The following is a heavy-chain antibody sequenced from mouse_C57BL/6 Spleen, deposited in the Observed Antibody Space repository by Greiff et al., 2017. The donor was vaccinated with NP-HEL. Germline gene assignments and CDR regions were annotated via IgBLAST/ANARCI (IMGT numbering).Heavy chain of an antibody. D-gene: IGHD4-1*01. V-gene: IGHV1-81*01. CDR3: ARGGLGPDYYAMDY. CDR1: GYTFTSYG. Sequence: VQLQQSGAELARPGASVKLSCKASGYTFTSYGISWVKQRPGQGLEWIGEIYPRSGNTYYNEKFKGKATLTADKSSSTAYMELRSLTSEDSAVYFCARGGLGPDYYAMDYWGQGTSVTVSS. CDR2: IYPRSGNT. J-gene: IGHJ4*01.